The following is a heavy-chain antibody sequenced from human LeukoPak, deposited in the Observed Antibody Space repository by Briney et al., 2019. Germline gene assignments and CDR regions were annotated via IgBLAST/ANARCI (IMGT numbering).Heavy chain of an antibody. CDR3: AKDPQNYGDYVDGLFDY. J-gene: IGHJ4*02. CDR2: IWYDGSNK. V-gene: IGHV3-33*06. D-gene: IGHD4-17*01. CDR1: GFTFSSYG. Sequence: GGSLRLSCAASGFTFSSYGMHWVCQAPGKGLEWVAVIWYDGSNKYYADSVKGRFTISRDNSKNTLYLQMNSLRAEDTAVYYCAKDPQNYGDYVDGLFDYWGQGTLVTVSS.